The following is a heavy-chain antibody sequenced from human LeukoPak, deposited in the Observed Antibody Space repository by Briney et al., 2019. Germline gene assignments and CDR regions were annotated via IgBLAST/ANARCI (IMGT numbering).Heavy chain of an antibody. V-gene: IGHV4-59*01. J-gene: IGHJ3*02. CDR2: IYYSGST. CDR1: GGSISSYY. CDR3: ARDAPSSSWYIGDAFDI. Sequence: SETLSLTCTVSGGSISSYYWSWIRQPPGKGLEWIGYIYYSGSTNYNPSLKSRVTISVDTSKNQFSLKLSSVTAAGTAVYYCARDAPSSSWYIGDAFDIWGQGTMVTVSS. D-gene: IGHD6-13*01.